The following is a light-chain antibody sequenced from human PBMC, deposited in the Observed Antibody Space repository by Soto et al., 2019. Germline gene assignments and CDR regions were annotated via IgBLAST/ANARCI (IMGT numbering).Light chain of an antibody. Sequence: DIQMTQSPSTLSASVGDRVTITCRARQSISILLAWYQQKPGKAPKLLIYKASSLESGVPSRFSGSGSGTEFTLPISSLQPDDFATYYCQQYNSYPWTFGQGAKVEIK. CDR2: KAS. V-gene: IGKV1-5*03. CDR1: QSISIL. CDR3: QQYNSYPWT. J-gene: IGKJ1*01.